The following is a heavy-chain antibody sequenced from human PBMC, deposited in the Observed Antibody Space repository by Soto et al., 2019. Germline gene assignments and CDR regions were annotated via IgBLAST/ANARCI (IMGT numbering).Heavy chain of an antibody. CDR3: ASSYSNYALIDYYYYGMAV. CDR2: INAGNGNT. V-gene: IGHV1-3*01. J-gene: IGHJ6*02. CDR1: SYA. Sequence: SYAGGWPCQEKEQRLEWMGWINAGNGNTKYSQKFQGRVTITRDTSASTAYMELSSLRSEDTAVYYCASSYSNYALIDYYYYGMAVWGQGTTVTVSS. D-gene: IGHD4-4*01.